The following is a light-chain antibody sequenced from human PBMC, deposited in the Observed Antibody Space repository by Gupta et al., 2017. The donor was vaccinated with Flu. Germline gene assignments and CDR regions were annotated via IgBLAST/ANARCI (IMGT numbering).Light chain of an antibody. V-gene: IGKV2-30*01. CDR3: RQCEHCPWA. CDR1: QSLVYSDGNTV. J-gene: IGKJ1*01. CDR2: MVS. Sequence: DVVMTQSPLSLPVALGQPASISCRSSQSLVYSDGNTVLHWFQQRPGQAPRRLIYMVSHRDSGVPDRFSGSGSGTDFTLKISSVEAEDVGVYSCRQCEHCPWAFGQGTKVEIK.